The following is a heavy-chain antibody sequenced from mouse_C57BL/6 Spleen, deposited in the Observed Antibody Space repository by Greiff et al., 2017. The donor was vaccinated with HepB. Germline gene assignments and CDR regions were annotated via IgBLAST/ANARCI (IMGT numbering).Heavy chain of an antibody. D-gene: IGHD2-14*01. Sequence: EVQLQQSGAELVKPGASVKLSCTASGFNIKDYYMHWVKQRTEQGLEWIGRIDPEDGETKYAPNFQGKATITADTSSNTAYLQLSSLTSEDTAVYYCAREYDGGDAMDYWGQGTSVTVSS. CDR1: GFNIKDYY. J-gene: IGHJ4*01. CDR2: IDPEDGET. V-gene: IGHV14-2*01. CDR3: AREYDGGDAMDY.